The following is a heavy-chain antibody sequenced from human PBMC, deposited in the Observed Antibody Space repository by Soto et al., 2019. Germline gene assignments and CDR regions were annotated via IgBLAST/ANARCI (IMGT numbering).Heavy chain of an antibody. D-gene: IGHD3-22*01. Sequence: SETLSLTCTVSGGSISSGGYYWSWIRQHPGKGLEWIGYIYYSGSTYYNPSLKSRVTISVDTSKNQFSLKLSSVTAADTAVYYCARLSMKDVPDYYDSSGYSREFDYWGKGSLVTVSS. J-gene: IGHJ4*02. CDR2: IYYSGST. CDR1: GGSISSGGYY. CDR3: ARLSMKDVPDYYDSSGYSREFDY. V-gene: IGHV4-31*03.